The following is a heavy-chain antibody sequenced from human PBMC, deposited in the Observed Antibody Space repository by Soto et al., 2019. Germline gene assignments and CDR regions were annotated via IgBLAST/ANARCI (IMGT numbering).Heavy chain of an antibody. J-gene: IGHJ4*02. CDR2: IIPIFGTA. Sequence: SVKVSCKASGGTFSSYAISWVRQAPGQGLEWMGGIIPIFGTANYAQKFQGRVTVTADESTSTAYMELSSLRSEDTAVYYCARVGTGNYYDSSGPFYFDYWGQGTLVTVSS. V-gene: IGHV1-69*13. CDR1: GGTFSSYA. CDR3: ARVGTGNYYDSSGPFYFDY. D-gene: IGHD3-22*01.